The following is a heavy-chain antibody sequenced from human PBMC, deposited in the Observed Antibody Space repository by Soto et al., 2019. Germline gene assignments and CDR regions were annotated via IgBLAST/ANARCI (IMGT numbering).Heavy chain of an antibody. CDR3: ARDQGSGWSPGFDP. J-gene: IGHJ5*02. V-gene: IGHV3-48*02. D-gene: IGHD6-19*01. Sequence: EVQLVESGGGLVQPGGSPRLSCAASGFTFSSYSMNWVHQAPGKGLEWVSYISSSSSTIYYADSVKGRFTISRDNAKNSLYLQMNSLRDEDTAVYYCARDQGSGWSPGFDPWGQGTLVTVSS. CDR2: ISSSSSTI. CDR1: GFTFSSYS.